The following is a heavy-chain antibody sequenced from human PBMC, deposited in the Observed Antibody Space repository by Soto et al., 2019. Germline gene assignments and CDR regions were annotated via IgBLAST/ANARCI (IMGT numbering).Heavy chain of an antibody. V-gene: IGHV1-24*01. CDR3: ATKTLLSDFQY. J-gene: IGHJ1*01. D-gene: IGHD3-16*02. CDR2: LDREDDET. CDR1: GPTLSELS. Sequence: QVQLVQSGAEVKKPGTSVKVSCTVFGPTLSELSMHWVRQAPGEGPEWVGGLDREDDETVYAQKFRGRVSMTEDTSLDTPFLELSSLRSEDTAVYFCATKTLLSDFQYWGQGTLVTVSS.